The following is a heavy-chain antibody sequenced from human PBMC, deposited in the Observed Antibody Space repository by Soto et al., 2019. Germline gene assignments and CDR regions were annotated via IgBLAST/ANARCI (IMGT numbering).Heavy chain of an antibody. Sequence: EVQLVESGGGLVQPGGSLRLSCAASGSTFSNAWMNWVRQAPGKGLEWVGRIKSKTDGGTTDYAAPVKDRFAISRDDSKNTLYLQMNSLKTEDTAVYYCTTGTMIIVVRGNTDALDIWGQGTMVTVSS. CDR1: GSTFSNAW. CDR3: TTGTMIIVVRGNTDALDI. V-gene: IGHV3-15*07. CDR2: IKSKTDGGTT. D-gene: IGHD3-22*01. J-gene: IGHJ3*02.